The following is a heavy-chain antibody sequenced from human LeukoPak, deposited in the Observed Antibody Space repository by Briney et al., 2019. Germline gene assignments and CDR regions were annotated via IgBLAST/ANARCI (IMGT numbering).Heavy chain of an antibody. D-gene: IGHD3-10*01. CDR2: IYYSGST. V-gene: IGHV4-59*01. J-gene: IGHJ5*02. Sequence: SETLSLTCAVYGGSFSGYYWSWIRQPPGKGLEWIGYIYYSGSTNYDPSLKSRVTISVDTSKNQFSLKLSSVTAADTAVYYCARLIILWFGGFDPWGQGTLVTVSS. CDR3: ARLIILWFGGFDP. CDR1: GGSFSGYY.